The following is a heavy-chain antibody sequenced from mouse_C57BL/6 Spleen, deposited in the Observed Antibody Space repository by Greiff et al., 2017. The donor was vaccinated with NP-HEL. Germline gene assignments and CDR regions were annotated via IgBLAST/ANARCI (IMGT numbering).Heavy chain of an antibody. CDR3: ARSGGYAWFAY. D-gene: IGHD1-1*02. V-gene: IGHV1-52*01. Sequence: VKLQQPGAELVRPGSSVKLSCKASGYTFTSYWMHWVKQRPIQGLEWIGNIDPSDSETHYTQKFKDKATLTVDKSSSTAYMQLSSLTSEDSAVYYCARSGGYAWFAYWGQGTLVTVSA. CDR2: IDPSDSET. J-gene: IGHJ3*01. CDR1: GYTFTSYW.